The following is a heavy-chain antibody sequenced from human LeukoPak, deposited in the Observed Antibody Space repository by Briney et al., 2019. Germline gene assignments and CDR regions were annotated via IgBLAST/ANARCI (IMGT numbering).Heavy chain of an antibody. CDR2: IIPIFGTA. V-gene: IGHV1-69*13. CDR3: ARDETGTYNWFDP. CDR1: GYTFTTYG. J-gene: IGHJ5*02. D-gene: IGHD1-1*01. Sequence: ASVKVSCKTSGYTFTTYGISWVRQAPGQGLEWMGGIIPIFGTANYAQKFQGKVTITADESTSTAYMELSSLRSEDTAVYYCARDETGTYNWFDPWGQGTLVTVSS.